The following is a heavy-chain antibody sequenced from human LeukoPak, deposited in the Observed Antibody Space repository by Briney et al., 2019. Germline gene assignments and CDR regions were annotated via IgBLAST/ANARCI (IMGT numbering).Heavy chain of an antibody. Sequence: KPSETLSLTCAVYGGSSSGYYWSWLRQPPGKGLEWIGEINHSGSTNYNPSLKSRVTISVDTSKNQFSLKLSSVTAADTAVYYCARARLRWFDPWGQGTLVTVSS. CDR1: GGSSSGYY. CDR2: INHSGST. CDR3: ARARLRWFDP. V-gene: IGHV4-34*01. J-gene: IGHJ5*02.